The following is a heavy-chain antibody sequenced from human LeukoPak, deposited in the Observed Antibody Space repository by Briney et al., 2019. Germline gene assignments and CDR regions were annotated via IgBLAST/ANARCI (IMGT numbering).Heavy chain of an antibody. Sequence: GESLKISCKGSGYTFSNYWIAWVRPMPGKGLEWMGIIYPGDSDTRYSPSFQGQVTISADKSMNTAYLQWSSLKASDTAMYYCARHGAPPPYYDMGAFDIWGQGTMVTVSS. CDR2: IYPGDSDT. J-gene: IGHJ3*02. V-gene: IGHV5-51*01. D-gene: IGHD3-22*01. CDR1: GYTFSNYW. CDR3: ARHGAPPPYYDMGAFDI.